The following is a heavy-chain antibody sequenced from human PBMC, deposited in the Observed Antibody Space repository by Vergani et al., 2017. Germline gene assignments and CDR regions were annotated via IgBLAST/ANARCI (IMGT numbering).Heavy chain of an antibody. CDR1: GYSISSCYY. D-gene: IGHD6-19*01. Sequence: QVQLQESGPGLVKPSETLSLTCAVSGYSISSCYYWGWIRQPPGKGLEWIGSIYHSGSTYYNPSLKSRVTISVDTSKNQFSLKMSSVTAADTAVYYCARQAGRAVAPRKIYYFDYWGQGTLVTVS. CDR3: ARQAGRAVAPRKIYYFDY. V-gene: IGHV4-38-2*01. CDR2: IYHSGST. J-gene: IGHJ4*02.